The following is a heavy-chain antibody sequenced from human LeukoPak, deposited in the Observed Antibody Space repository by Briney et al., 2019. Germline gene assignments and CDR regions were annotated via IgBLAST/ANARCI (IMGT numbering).Heavy chain of an antibody. CDR1: GFTFSSYA. Sequence: GGSLRLSCAASGFTFSSYAMSWVRQAPGKGLEWVSAISGRGGSTYYADSVKGRFTISRDNSKNTLYLQMNSLRAEDTAVYCCAKAQHIVVVTAIPFDYWGQGTLVTVSS. J-gene: IGHJ4*02. V-gene: IGHV3-23*01. CDR3: AKAQHIVVVTAIPFDY. CDR2: ISGRGGST. D-gene: IGHD2-21*02.